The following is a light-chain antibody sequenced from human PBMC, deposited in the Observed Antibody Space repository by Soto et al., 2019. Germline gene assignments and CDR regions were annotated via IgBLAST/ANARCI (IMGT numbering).Light chain of an antibody. CDR2: AAS. CDR1: QGISSY. Sequence: AIRMTQSPSSFSASTGDRVTITCRASQGISSYLAWYQQKPGKAPKLLIYAASTLQRGVPSRFSGSVSGTDFTLTISCLQSEDFATYYCQQYYSYPLTFGGGTKVEIK. V-gene: IGKV1-8*01. J-gene: IGKJ4*01. CDR3: QQYYSYPLT.